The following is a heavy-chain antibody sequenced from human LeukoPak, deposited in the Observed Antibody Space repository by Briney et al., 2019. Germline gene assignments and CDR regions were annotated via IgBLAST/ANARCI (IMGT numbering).Heavy chain of an antibody. CDR2: IIPIFGTA. CDR3: ARLRHCSSTSCYLYWFDP. Sequence: ASVKVSCKASGGTFSSYAISWVRRAPGQGLEWMGGIIPIFGTANYAQKFQGRVTITTDESTSTAYMELSSLRSEDTAVYYCARLRHCSSTSCYLYWFDPWGQGTLVTVPS. J-gene: IGHJ5*02. D-gene: IGHD2-2*01. V-gene: IGHV1-69*05. CDR1: GGTFSSYA.